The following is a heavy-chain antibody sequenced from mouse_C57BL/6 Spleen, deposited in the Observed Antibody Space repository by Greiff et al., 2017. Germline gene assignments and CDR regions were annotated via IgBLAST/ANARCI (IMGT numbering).Heavy chain of an antibody. CDR2: INPGSGGT. D-gene: IGHD2-4*01. V-gene: IGHV1-54*01. J-gene: IGHJ4*01. CDR1: GYAFTNYL. CDR3: ARSYDYDYYAMDY. Sequence: VQLQQSGAELVRPGTSVKVSCKASGYAFTNYLIEWVKQRPGQGLEWIGVINPGSGGTNYNEKFKGKATLTADKSSSTAYMQLSSLTSEDSAVYFCARSYDYDYYAMDYWGQGTSVTVSS.